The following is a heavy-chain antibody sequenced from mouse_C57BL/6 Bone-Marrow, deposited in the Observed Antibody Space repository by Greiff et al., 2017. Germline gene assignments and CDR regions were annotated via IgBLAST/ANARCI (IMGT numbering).Heavy chain of an antibody. V-gene: IGHV1-9*01. CDR1: GYTFTGYW. CDR3: ARCPLYYGSSSLAMDY. D-gene: IGHD1-1*01. CDR2: MLPGSGST. Sequence: QVQLKQSGAELMKPGASVKLSCKATGYTFTGYWIEWVKQRPGPGLEWIGEMLPGSGSTNYNEKFKGKATFPADTSSNTAYMQLSSLTTEDSAIYYCARCPLYYGSSSLAMDYWGQGTSVTVSS. J-gene: IGHJ4*01.